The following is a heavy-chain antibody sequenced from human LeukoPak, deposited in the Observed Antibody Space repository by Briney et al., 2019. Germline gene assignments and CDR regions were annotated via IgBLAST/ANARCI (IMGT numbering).Heavy chain of an antibody. CDR3: ARHVGRWGFDY. V-gene: IGHV4-59*08. Sequence: NPSETLSLTCAVYGGSFSGFYWSWIRQPPGKGLEWIGNIHYPGNIKYNPSLKSRVTISVDMSKNQSSLKLSSVIAADTAVYYCARHVGRWGFDYWGQGTLVTVSS. J-gene: IGHJ4*02. CDR2: IHYPGNI. D-gene: IGHD4-23*01. CDR1: GGSFSGFY.